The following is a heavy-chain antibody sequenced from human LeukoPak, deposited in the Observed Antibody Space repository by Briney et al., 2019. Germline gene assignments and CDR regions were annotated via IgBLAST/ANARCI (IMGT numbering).Heavy chain of an antibody. Sequence: GGSLRLSCAASGFTFSSHAMHWVRQAPGKGLEYVSAISSNGGSTYYANSVKGRFTISRDNSKNTLYLQMGSLRAEDMAVYYCARVGLRWPKLGRSGAFDIWGQGTMVTVSS. D-gene: IGHD4-23*01. CDR3: ARVGLRWPKLGRSGAFDI. CDR2: ISSNGGST. V-gene: IGHV3-64*01. CDR1: GFTFSSHA. J-gene: IGHJ3*02.